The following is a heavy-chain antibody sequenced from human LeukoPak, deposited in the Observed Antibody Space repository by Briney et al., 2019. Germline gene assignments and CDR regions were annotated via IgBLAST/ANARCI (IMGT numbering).Heavy chain of an antibody. J-gene: IGHJ6*03. Sequence: SETLSLTCAVYGGSFSGYYWSWIRQPPGKGLEWIGEINHSGSTNYNPSLKSRVTISVDTSKNQFSLKLSSVTAADTAVYYCARGRVVDIVVVPAAGYYYMDVWGKGTTVTVSS. CDR1: GGSFSGYY. D-gene: IGHD2-2*01. V-gene: IGHV4-34*01. CDR3: ARGRVVDIVVVPAAGYYYMDV. CDR2: INHSGST.